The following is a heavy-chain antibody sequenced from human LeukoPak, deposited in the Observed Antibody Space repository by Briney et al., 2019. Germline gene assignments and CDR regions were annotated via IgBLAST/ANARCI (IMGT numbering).Heavy chain of an antibody. CDR1: GFTFSSYG. CDR3: AKTRSDILTGYYGPFDY. Sequence: GRSLRLSCAASGFTFSSYGMHWVRQAPGKGLEWVAVISYDGSNKYYADSVKGRFTISRDNSKNTLYLQMNSLSAEDTAVYYCAKTRSDILTGYYGPFDYWGQGTLVTVSS. CDR2: ISYDGSNK. D-gene: IGHD3-9*01. V-gene: IGHV3-30*18. J-gene: IGHJ4*02.